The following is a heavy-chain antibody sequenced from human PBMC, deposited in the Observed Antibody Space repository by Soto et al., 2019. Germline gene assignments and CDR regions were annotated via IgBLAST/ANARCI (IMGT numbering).Heavy chain of an antibody. CDR1: GSTVSGSA. CDR3: TRLTGYRSGWSDY. V-gene: IGHV3-73*01. Sequence: GALLIAWSSSGSTVSGSAMHWVRQASGKGLEWVGRIRSKANSYATAYAASVKGRFTISRDDSKNTAYLQMNSLKTEDKAVYYCTRLTGYRSGWSDYWGQGTLVTVYS. D-gene: IGHD6-19*01. J-gene: IGHJ4*02. CDR2: IRSKANSYAT.